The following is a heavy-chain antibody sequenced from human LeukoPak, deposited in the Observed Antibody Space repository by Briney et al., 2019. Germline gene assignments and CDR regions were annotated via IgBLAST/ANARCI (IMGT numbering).Heavy chain of an antibody. D-gene: IGHD1-1*01. CDR3: ARDPLESFTRYYYGLHV. V-gene: IGHV3-33*01. Sequence: GGSLRLSCAASGFALSSYGMHWVRQAPGKGLEWVAVIWYDGSNKYYADSVKGRFTISRDNSKNTLYLQMNSLRAEDTAVYYCARDPLESFTRYYYGLHVWGQGTTVTVSS. J-gene: IGHJ6*02. CDR1: GFALSSYG. CDR2: IWYDGSNK.